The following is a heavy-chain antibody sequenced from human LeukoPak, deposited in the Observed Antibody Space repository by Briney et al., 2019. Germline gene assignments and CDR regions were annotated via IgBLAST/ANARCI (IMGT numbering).Heavy chain of an antibody. J-gene: IGHJ6*03. V-gene: IGHV4-39*07. D-gene: IGHD3-10*01. CDR2: IYYSGST. Sequence: SETLSLTCTVSGGFISSSSYYWGWIRQPPGKGLEWIGSIYYSGSTYYNPSLKSRVTISVDTSKNQFSLKLSSVTAADTAVYYCARIGSGSYYNFYYYYYMDVWGKGTTVTVSS. CDR3: ARIGSGSYYNFYYYYYMDV. CDR1: GGFISSSSYY.